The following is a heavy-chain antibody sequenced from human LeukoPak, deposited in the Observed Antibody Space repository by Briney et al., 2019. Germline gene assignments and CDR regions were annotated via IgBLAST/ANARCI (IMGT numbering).Heavy chain of an antibody. CDR3: TRRVQLWLRDYYYYYYMDV. Sequence: GGSLRLSCAASGFTFGDYAMSWVRQAPGKGLEWVGFIRSKAYGGTTEYAASVKGRFTISRDDSKSIAYLQMNSLKTEDTAVYYCTRRVQLWLRDYYYYYYMDVWGKGTTVTISS. V-gene: IGHV3-49*04. J-gene: IGHJ6*03. CDR2: IRSKAYGGTT. D-gene: IGHD5-18*01. CDR1: GFTFGDYA.